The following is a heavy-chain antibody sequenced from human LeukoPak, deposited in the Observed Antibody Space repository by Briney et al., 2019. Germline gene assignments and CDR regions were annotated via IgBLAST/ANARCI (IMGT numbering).Heavy chain of an antibody. CDR3: ARGTTRRWELRELLYFDY. D-gene: IGHD1-26*01. CDR1: GYTFTSYY. Sequence: ASVKVSCTASGYTFTSYYMHWVRQAPGQGLEWMGIINPSGGSTSYAQKFQGRDTMTRDTSTSTVYMELSSLRSEDTAVYYCARGTTRRWELRELLYFDYWGQGTLVTVSS. V-gene: IGHV1-46*01. J-gene: IGHJ4*02. CDR2: INPSGGST.